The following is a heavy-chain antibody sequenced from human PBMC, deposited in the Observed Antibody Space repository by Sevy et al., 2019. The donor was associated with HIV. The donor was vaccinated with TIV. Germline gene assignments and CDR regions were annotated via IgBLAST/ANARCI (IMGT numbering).Heavy chain of an antibody. CDR3: AKRRVQSGLSGGGANYGMDV. Sequence: GGSLRLSCAASGFPFSNYAMSWVRQAPGKGLEWVSTLIGGGSRTYYADSVTGRFIISRDNSRNTLYLQTNSLRAEDTAIYYCAKRRVQSGLSGGGANYGMDVCGRGTTVTVSS. V-gene: IGHV3-23*01. J-gene: IGHJ6*02. D-gene: IGHD2-8*02. CDR2: LIGGGSRT. CDR1: GFPFSNYA.